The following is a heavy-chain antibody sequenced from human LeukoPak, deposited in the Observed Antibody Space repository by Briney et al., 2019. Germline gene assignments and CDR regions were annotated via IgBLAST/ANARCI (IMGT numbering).Heavy chain of an antibody. V-gene: IGHV4-59*01. J-gene: IGHJ4*02. Sequence: TSETLSLTCTVSGGSIRSNYWGWIRQPPGKGLEFIGHIYYTGSTNYNPSLRSRVTISVDTSKNQFSLNLNPVTSADTAVYYCARAEPSRPFDYWGQGTLVAVSS. CDR3: ARAEPSRPFDY. D-gene: IGHD1-14*01. CDR1: GGSIRSNY. CDR2: IYYTGST.